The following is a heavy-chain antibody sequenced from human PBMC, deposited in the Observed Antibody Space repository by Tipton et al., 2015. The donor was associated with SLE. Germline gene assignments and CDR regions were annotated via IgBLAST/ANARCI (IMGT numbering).Heavy chain of an antibody. Sequence: GSLRLSCTASGFTFSSYWMHWVRQAPGKGLVWVPRINTDGSGTSYADSVRGRFTISRDNAKSTLYPQMNSLRVDDTAVYYCAREQNWDERIWGQGTMVTVSA. CDR1: GFTFSSYW. V-gene: IGHV3-74*01. CDR2: INTDGSGT. CDR3: AREQNWDERI. J-gene: IGHJ3*02. D-gene: IGHD1-1*01.